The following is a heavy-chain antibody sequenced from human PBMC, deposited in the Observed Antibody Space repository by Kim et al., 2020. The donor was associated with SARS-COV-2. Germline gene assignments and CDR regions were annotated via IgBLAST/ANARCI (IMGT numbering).Heavy chain of an antibody. CDR3: ARAASITGTTPMEYDY. D-gene: IGHD1-7*01. V-gene: IGHV1-2*06. J-gene: IGHJ4*02. CDR2: INPNSGGT. CDR1: GYTFTGYY. Sequence: ASVKVSCKASGYTFTGYYMHWVRQAPGQGLEWMGRINPNSGGTNYAQKFQGRVTMTRDTSISTAYMELSRLRSDDTAVYYCARAASITGTTPMEYDYWGQGTLVTVSS.